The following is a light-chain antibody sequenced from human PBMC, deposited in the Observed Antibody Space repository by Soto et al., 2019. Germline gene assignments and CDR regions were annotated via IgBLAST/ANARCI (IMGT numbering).Light chain of an antibody. V-gene: IGKV3-20*01. CDR3: QHYGTSFWT. Sequence: EIVLTQSPGTLSLSPGERATLSCRTSQSVSSTHLAWYQQKPGQAPRLLIYGASTRATGIPDRISGSGSGKDFTLTISRLEPEDFAVYYCQHYGTSFWTFGQGTKVDIK. CDR1: QSVSSTH. J-gene: IGKJ1*01. CDR2: GAS.